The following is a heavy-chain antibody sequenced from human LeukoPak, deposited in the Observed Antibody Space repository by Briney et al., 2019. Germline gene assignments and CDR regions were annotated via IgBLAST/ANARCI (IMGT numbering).Heavy chain of an antibody. CDR2: INAGNGNT. Sequence: ASVKVSCKASGYTFTSYAMHWVRQAPGQRLEWMGWINAGNGNTKYSQEFQGRVTITRDTSASTAYMELSSLRSEDMAVYYCARHDYGDDSIDYWGQGTLVTVSS. D-gene: IGHD4-17*01. V-gene: IGHV1-3*03. J-gene: IGHJ4*02. CDR3: ARHDYGDDSIDY. CDR1: GYTFTSYA.